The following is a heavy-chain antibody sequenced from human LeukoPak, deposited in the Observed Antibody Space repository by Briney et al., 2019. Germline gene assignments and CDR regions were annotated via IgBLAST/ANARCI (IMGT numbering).Heavy chain of an antibody. CDR1: GGSISSYY. Sequence: SETLSLTCTVSGGSISSYYWSWIRQPPGKGVEWIGYIYYSGSTNYNPSLKSRVTISVDTSKNQFSLKLSSVTAADTAVYYCARRGRIAAAKGSGYFDYWGQGTLVTVSS. D-gene: IGHD6-13*01. CDR2: IYYSGST. J-gene: IGHJ4*02. CDR3: ARRGRIAAAKGSGYFDY. V-gene: IGHV4-59*08.